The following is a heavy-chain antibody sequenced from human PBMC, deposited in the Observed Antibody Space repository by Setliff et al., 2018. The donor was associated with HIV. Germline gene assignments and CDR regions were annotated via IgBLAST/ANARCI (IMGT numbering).Heavy chain of an antibody. Sequence: ASVKVSCKASGYMFTGYYIYWMRQAPGQGLEWMGRILPSSGDTNYAQKFQGRVSIIRDTSINTVYLELSGLRSDDTAVYYCTRDSYGQYFLGFWGQGTLVTVSS. D-gene: IGHD4-17*01. CDR3: TRDSYGQYFLGF. CDR2: ILPSSGDT. CDR1: GYMFTGYY. J-gene: IGHJ4*02. V-gene: IGHV1-2*06.